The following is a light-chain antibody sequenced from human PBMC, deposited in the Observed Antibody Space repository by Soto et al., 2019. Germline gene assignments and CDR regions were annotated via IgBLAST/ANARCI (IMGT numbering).Light chain of an antibody. J-gene: IGLJ1*01. CDR2: DVR. Sequence: QSVLTQPASVSGSPGQSITISCTGTSSDVGGYNYVSWYQQHPGKAPKLMIYDVRNRPSGVSNRFSGSKSVNTASLTISGLQAEDAAYNFCSAYTTIRTYVFGTGTKVTVL. CDR1: SSDVGGYNY. V-gene: IGLV2-14*01. CDR3: SAYTTIRTYV.